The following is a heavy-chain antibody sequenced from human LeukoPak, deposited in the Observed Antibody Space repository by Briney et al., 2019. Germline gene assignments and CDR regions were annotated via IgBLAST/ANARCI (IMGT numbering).Heavy chain of an antibody. Sequence: SETLSLTCAVSGGSFSGYYWSWIRQPPGKGLEWIGEINHSGSTNYNPSLKSRVTISVDTSKNQFSLKLNSVTAADTAVYYCARGPPNYYGSGSYYGWFDPWGQGTLVTVSS. CDR2: INHSGST. V-gene: IGHV4-34*01. J-gene: IGHJ5*02. CDR1: GGSFSGYY. CDR3: ARGPPNYYGSGSYYGWFDP. D-gene: IGHD3-10*01.